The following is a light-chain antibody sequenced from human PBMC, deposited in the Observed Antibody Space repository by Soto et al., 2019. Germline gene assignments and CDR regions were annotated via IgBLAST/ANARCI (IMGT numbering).Light chain of an antibody. V-gene: IGKV3-15*01. CDR3: LQYKKGVLT. Sequence: EIVMTQSPATLSVSPGERATLSCRASQSVSSNLAWYQQKPGQAPRLLIYGASTRATGIPARFSGSGSGTEFTLTISRLDPADFAVYYCLQYKKGVLTFGGGTKV. CDR2: GAS. CDR1: QSVSSN. J-gene: IGKJ4*01.